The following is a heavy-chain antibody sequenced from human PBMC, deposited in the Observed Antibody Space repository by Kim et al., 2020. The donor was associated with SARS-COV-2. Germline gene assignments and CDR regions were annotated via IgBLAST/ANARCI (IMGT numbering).Heavy chain of an antibody. D-gene: IGHD2-21*01. Sequence: ASVKVSCKASGYTFTGYYMHWVRQAPGQGLEWMGRINPNSGGTNYAQKFQVRVTMTRDTSISTAYMELSRLRSDDTAVYYCARDGHHLKDHDVPYYVDYWGQGTLVNVSS. CDR1: GYTFTGYY. V-gene: IGHV1-2*06. J-gene: IGHJ4*02. CDR3: ARDGHHLKDHDVPYYVDY. CDR2: INPNSGGT.